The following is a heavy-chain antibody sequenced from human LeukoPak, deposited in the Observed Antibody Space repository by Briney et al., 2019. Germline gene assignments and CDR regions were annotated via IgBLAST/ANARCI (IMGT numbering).Heavy chain of an antibody. D-gene: IGHD5-18*01. CDR1: GFTFSSYS. J-gene: IGHJ5*02. CDR2: ISSSSSYI. CDR3: ARGPVGTYSYGLSWFDP. Sequence: GGSLRLSCAASGFTFSSYSMNWVRQAPGKGLERVSSISSSSSYIYYADSVKGRFTISRDNAKNSLYLQMNSLRAEDTAVYYCARGPVGTYSYGLSWFDPWGQGTLVTVSS. V-gene: IGHV3-21*01.